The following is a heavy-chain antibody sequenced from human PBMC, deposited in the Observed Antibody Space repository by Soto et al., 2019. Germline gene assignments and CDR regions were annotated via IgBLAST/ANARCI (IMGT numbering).Heavy chain of an antibody. CDR2: IIRDGSSA. D-gene: IGHD6-13*01. V-gene: IGHV3-74*01. Sequence: EVQLVESGGGLVQPGGSLRLACAASGFTFSSYWMHWVRQAPGKGLVWISRIIRDGSSANYADSVKGRFTISRDNAKNTVYLEINSLRADDTAVYFCGRGGSGIYGMDIWGQGTTVIVSS. J-gene: IGHJ6*02. CDR1: GFTFSSYW. CDR3: GRGGSGIYGMDI.